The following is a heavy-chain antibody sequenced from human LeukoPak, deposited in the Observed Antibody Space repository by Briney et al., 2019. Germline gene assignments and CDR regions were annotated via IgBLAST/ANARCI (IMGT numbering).Heavy chain of an antibody. Sequence: GGSLRLSCAASGFTFSSYGMHWVRQARGKGLEWVAFIRYDGSNKYYADSVKGRFTISRDKSKNTLYLQMNSLRAEDTAVYYCAKDMTPFFYGSGRDYFDYWGQGTLVTVSS. D-gene: IGHD3-10*01. V-gene: IGHV3-30*02. CDR2: IRYDGSNK. J-gene: IGHJ4*02. CDR1: GFTFSSYG. CDR3: AKDMTPFFYGSGRDYFDY.